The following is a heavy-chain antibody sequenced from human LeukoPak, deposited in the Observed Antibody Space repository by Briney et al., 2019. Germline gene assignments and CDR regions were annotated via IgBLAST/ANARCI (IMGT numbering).Heavy chain of an antibody. V-gene: IGHV4-34*01. CDR1: GGSFSGYY. Sequence: SDTLSLTCAVYGGSFSGYYWSWIRPPPGKGLEWIGEINHSGSTNYNPSLKSRVTISVDTSKNQFSLKLSSVTAADTAVYYCARGGQQLAERGYYYYYYYMDVWGKGTTVTVSS. CDR3: ARGGQQLAERGYYYYYYYMDV. J-gene: IGHJ6*03. D-gene: IGHD6-13*01. CDR2: INHSGST.